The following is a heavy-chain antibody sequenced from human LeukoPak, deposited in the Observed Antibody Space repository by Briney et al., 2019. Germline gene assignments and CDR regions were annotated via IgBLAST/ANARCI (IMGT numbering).Heavy chain of an antibody. V-gene: IGHV4-30-4*08. CDR3: ARCPPPGWFDP. D-gene: IGHD5/OR15-5a*01. CDR1: GGTISSDDYY. J-gene: IGHJ5*02. CDR2: IYYSGSN. Sequence: PSQTLSLTCTVSGGTISSDDYYWSWIPQPPGKGLESIGFIYYSGSNYYNPSHNSRVTISVNTTNNQFFLRLSSVTAASAALYYCARCPPPGWFDPWGQGTLVTVSS.